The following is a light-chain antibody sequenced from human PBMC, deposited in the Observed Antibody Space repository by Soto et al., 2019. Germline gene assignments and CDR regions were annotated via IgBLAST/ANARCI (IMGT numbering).Light chain of an antibody. V-gene: IGKV3-20*01. Sequence: EIVLTQSPGTLSLSPGERATLSYRASQSVSSNSLAWYHQKPGQPPRLLIYGASSRATGIPDRFSGSGSGTDFTLTISRLEPEDFAVYYCQQFGSSLITFGQGTRLEIK. CDR1: QSVSSNS. J-gene: IGKJ5*01. CDR2: GAS. CDR3: QQFGSSLIT.